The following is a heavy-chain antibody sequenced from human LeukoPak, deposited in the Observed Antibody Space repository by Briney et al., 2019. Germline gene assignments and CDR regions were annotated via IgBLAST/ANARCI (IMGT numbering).Heavy chain of an antibody. CDR2: IIPIFGTA. CDR1: GGTFSSYA. Sequence: ASVKVSCKASGGTFSSYAISWVRQAPGQGLEWMGGIIPIFGTANYAQKFQGRVTITADKSTSTAYMELSSLRSEDTAVYYCARDTAMVRFDYWGQGTLVTVSS. D-gene: IGHD5-18*01. CDR3: ARDTAMVRFDY. J-gene: IGHJ4*02. V-gene: IGHV1-69*06.